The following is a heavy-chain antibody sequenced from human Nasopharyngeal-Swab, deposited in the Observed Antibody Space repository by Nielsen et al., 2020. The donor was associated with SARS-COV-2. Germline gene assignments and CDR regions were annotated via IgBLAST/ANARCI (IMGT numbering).Heavy chain of an antibody. CDR2: IWSDGSKK. D-gene: IGHD6-13*01. CDR1: GFNLRNYG. CDR3: AKDIGSWYYMDV. J-gene: IGHJ6*03. V-gene: IGHV3-30*02. Sequence: GGSLRLYCAASGFNLRNYGMHWVRQAPGKGLEGVTFIWSDGSKKFYADSAQGRFTISRENSKNMLYLQMTSLRVEDTAVYYCAKDIGSWYYMDVWGKGTTVTFSS.